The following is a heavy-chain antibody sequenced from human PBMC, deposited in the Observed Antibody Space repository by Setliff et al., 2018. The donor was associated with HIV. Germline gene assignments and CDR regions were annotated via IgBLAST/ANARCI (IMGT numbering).Heavy chain of an antibody. CDR1: GYTFTNYC. D-gene: IGHD3-22*01. J-gene: IGHJ4*02. CDR3: AREERYYDGKGALDY. V-gene: IGHV1-46*01. CDR2: VNPSGGST. Sequence: GASVKVSCKASGYTFTNYCIHWVRQAPGQGFEWLGMVNPSGGSTAYAEKFQGRVTMTRDTSTNTVYMDLSGLRSDDTAVYYCAREERYYDGKGALDYWGQGMLVTVSS.